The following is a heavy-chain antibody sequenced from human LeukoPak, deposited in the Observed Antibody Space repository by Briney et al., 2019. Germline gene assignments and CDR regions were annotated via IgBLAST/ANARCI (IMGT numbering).Heavy chain of an antibody. Sequence: AESVTLSCAASGFTFSSHSMSWVRQAPGEGLEWVSAISPSGNSTTYRDSVKGQFTISRDNSKNRLYLQMNTLTVEDTAIYYCARRLLTGGLTDSFDYWGQGTLVTVSS. CDR2: ISPSGNST. V-gene: IGHV3-23*01. CDR1: GFTFSSHS. CDR3: ARRLLTGGLTDSFDY. J-gene: IGHJ4*02. D-gene: IGHD3-9*01.